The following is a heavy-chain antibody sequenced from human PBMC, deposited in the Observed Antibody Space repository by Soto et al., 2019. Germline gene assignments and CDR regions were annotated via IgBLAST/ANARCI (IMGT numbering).Heavy chain of an antibody. J-gene: IGHJ5*02. Sequence: SETLSLTCTVSGGSISSYYWSWIRQPPGKGLEWSGYIYYSGSTNYNPSLKSRVTISVDTSKNQFSLKLSSVTAADTAVYYCARAPDYSNNWFDPWGQGTLVTVSS. CDR3: ARAPDYSNNWFDP. V-gene: IGHV4-59*01. CDR1: GGSISSYY. CDR2: IYYSGST. D-gene: IGHD4-4*01.